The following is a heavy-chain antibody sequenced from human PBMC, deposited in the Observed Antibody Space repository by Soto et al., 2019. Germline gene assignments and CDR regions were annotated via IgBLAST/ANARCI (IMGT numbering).Heavy chain of an antibody. D-gene: IGHD3-10*01. J-gene: IGHJ4*02. CDR3: RYYGSGSYPYYFDY. V-gene: IGHV3-53*02. CDR2: LYSGGST. Sequence: EVQLVETGGGLIQPGGSLRLSCAASGFTVSINYMSWVRQAPGKGLEGVSVLYSGGSTYYADSVKGRFTISRDESKTTLYLQMNRLSAEHTAVYYCRYYGSGSYPYYFDYWGQGTLVTVSS. CDR1: GFTVSINY.